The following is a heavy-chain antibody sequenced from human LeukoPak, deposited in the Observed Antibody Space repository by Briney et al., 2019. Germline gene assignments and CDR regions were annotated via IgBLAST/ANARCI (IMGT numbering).Heavy chain of an antibody. CDR3: ATETIGRHYDY. J-gene: IGHJ4*02. Sequence: GGSLRLSCAASGFTFSGYYMSWIRQAPGKGLEWVSSIGPTGTDRYYADSVRGRFTISRDNAKNSMYLQMDSLRDEDTAVYYCATETIGRHYDYWGQGTLLTVSS. CDR2: IGPTGTDR. D-gene: IGHD1-14*01. V-gene: IGHV3-69-1*02. CDR1: GFTFSGYY.